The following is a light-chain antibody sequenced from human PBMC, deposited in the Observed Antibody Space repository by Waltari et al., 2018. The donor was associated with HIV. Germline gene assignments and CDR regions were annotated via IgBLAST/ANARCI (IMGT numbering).Light chain of an antibody. CDR3: GTWDTSLSGGL. Sequence: HSVLTQPPSVSAAPGQRVTISCSGSSSNIGIGYVSWYQQLPGTAPRLLIYDTDKRPSGIPDRFSGSRSGTSATLAIAGLQTGDEADYYCGTWDTSLSGGLFGGGTKLTVL. CDR2: DTD. J-gene: IGLJ2*01. V-gene: IGLV1-51*01. CDR1: SSNIGIGY.